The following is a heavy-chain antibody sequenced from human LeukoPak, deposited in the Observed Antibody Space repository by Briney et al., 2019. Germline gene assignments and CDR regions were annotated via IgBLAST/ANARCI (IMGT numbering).Heavy chain of an antibody. CDR1: GGSISSSSYY. Sequence: PSETLSLTCTVSGGSISSSSYYWGWIRQPPGKGLEWIGSIYYSGSTYYNPSLRSRVTISVDTSKNQFSLRLTSVTAADTAVYFCARDMSTVPRAAVPPFDLWGRGTLVTVSS. J-gene: IGHJ2*01. D-gene: IGHD6-6*01. CDR3: ARDMSTVPRAAVPPFDL. CDR2: IYYSGST. V-gene: IGHV4-39*07.